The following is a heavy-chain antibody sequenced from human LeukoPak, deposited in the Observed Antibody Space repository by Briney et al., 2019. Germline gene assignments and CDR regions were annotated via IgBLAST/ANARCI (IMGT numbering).Heavy chain of an antibody. D-gene: IGHD3-22*01. CDR3: ATYSSLNAREFQY. CDR1: GGSISSTT. Sequence: LSLTCTVSGGSISSTTHYWSWIRQPPGKGLEWVAVISYDGSNKYYADSVKGRFTISRDNAKNSLYLQMNSLRAEDTAVYYCATYSSLNAREFQYWGQGTLVTVSS. V-gene: IGHV3-30*04. CDR2: ISYDGSNK. J-gene: IGHJ1*01.